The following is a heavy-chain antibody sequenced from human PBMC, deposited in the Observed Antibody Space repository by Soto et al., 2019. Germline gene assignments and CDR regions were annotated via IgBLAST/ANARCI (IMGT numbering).Heavy chain of an antibody. D-gene: IGHD3-9*01. CDR2: VYPGDSDT. Sequence: PGESLKISCEGSGYNFATYWIGWVRQMPGKGLELMGIVYPGDSDTRYNPSFQGQVTISADKSINTAYLQWDSLKASDTAIYFCVRKNTGYSWFDPWGQGTTVTVSS. CDR1: GYNFATYW. CDR3: VRKNTGYSWFDP. V-gene: IGHV5-51*01. J-gene: IGHJ5*02.